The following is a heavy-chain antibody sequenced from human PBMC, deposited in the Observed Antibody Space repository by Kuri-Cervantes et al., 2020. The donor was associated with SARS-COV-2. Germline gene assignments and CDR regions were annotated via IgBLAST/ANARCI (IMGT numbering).Heavy chain of an antibody. J-gene: IGHJ3*02. Sequence: GESLKISCAASGFTFSSYWMYWVRQAPGKGLVWVSRINSDGSSTRYADSVKGRFTISRDNAKNTLYLQMNSLRAEDTAVYYCARDTIFGVVIRESSAFDIWGQGTTVTVSS. CDR3: ARDTIFGVVIRESSAFDI. V-gene: IGHV3-74*01. CDR1: GFTFSSYW. CDR2: INSDGSST. D-gene: IGHD3-3*01.